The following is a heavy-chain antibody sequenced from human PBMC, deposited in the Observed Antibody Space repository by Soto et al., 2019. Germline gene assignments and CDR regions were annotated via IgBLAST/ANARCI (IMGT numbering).Heavy chain of an antibody. J-gene: IGHJ6*04. V-gene: IGHV3-73*01. CDR2: IRSKANSYAT. CDR1: GFTFSGSA. CDR3: TRLSAYGSSPRLYGMDV. Sequence: GGSLRLSCAASGFTFSGSAMHWVRQASGKGLEWVGRIRSKANSYATAYAASVKGRFTISRDDSKNTAYLQMNSLKTEDTAVYCCTRLSAYGSSPRLYGMDVWGKGTTVTVAS. D-gene: IGHD6-13*01.